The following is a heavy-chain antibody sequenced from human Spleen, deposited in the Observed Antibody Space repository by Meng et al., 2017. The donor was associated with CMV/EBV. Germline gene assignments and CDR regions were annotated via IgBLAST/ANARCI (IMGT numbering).Heavy chain of an antibody. CDR3: ARDSSGWYDGYFDS. V-gene: IGHV4-34*01. D-gene: IGHD6-19*01. Sequence: VFGLSFIPSDWCWIRQSPAKALEWFGKFPHGGRTFYNPSLNSPFTISLDMSKNQFSLGLTSVTAADTAVYYCARDSSGWYDGYFDSWGQGTLVTVSS. CDR2: FPHGGRT. J-gene: IGHJ4*02. CDR1: GLSFIPSD.